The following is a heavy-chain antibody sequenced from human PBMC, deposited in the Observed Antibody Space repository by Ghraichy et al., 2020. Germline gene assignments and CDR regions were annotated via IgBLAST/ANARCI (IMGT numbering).Heavy chain of an antibody. CDR3: ARGLGRSSWSFGY. J-gene: IGHJ4*02. Sequence: GSLRLSCAASGFTFNNYAMHWVRQTPGKGLEWVALISSDGSNKYDADPVKGRFTISRDNSTNTVYLQMNSLRVEDTAIYYCARGLGRSSWSFGYWGQGILFTVSS. V-gene: IGHV3-30-3*01. CDR2: ISSDGSNK. D-gene: IGHD6-13*01. CDR1: GFTFNNYA.